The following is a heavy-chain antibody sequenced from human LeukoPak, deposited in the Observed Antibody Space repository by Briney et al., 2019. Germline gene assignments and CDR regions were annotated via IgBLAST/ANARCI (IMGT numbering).Heavy chain of an antibody. Sequence: PGGSLRLSCAASGFTFSSYGMHWVRQAPGKGLDWVSSISAGGGVTSNADSVKGRFTISRDNSKNTLYLQMNSLRAEDTAMYYCAKAARTTVTYSFDSWGQGTLVTVSS. V-gene: IGHV3-23*01. CDR3: AKAARTTVTYSFDS. D-gene: IGHD4-17*01. J-gene: IGHJ4*02. CDR1: GFTFSSYG. CDR2: ISAGGGVT.